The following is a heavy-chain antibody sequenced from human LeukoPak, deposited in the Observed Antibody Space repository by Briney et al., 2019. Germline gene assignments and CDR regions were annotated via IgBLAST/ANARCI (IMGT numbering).Heavy chain of an antibody. V-gene: IGHV4-4*07. CDR1: GGSISNYY. Sequence: KSSETLSLTCTVSGGSISNYYWSWIRQPAGKGLEWIGQIHTSGSTNDNHPLKSRVTMSIDTTEDQVSLTIRSVTAADTAFYYCARRDISSGWSFDYWGQGTLVTVSS. D-gene: IGHD6-19*01. CDR3: ARRDISSGWSFDY. J-gene: IGHJ4*02. CDR2: IHTSGST.